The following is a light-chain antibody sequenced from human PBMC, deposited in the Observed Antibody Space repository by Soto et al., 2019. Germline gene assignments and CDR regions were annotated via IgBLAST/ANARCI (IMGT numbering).Light chain of an antibody. V-gene: IGLV1-40*01. Sequence: QSFLAQPPSVSGAPGQKVTISCTGSSSNIGAGYDLHWYQQLPGKDPKLPLYGKSNRPSGVPDRFYGSKSGTSASLAITGLQAEDEDDYYCQSYDSRLXAYVLGTGTKVXV. CDR1: SSNIGAGYD. J-gene: IGLJ1*01. CDR2: GKS. CDR3: QSYDSRLXAYV.